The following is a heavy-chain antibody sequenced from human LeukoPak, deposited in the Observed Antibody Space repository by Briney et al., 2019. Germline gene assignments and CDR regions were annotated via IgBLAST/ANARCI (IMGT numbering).Heavy chain of an antibody. CDR2: ISSSGSTI. D-gene: IGHD4-17*01. V-gene: IGHV3-11*01. CDR3: ARDAAMTTVTTDY. Sequence: PGGSLRLSCTASGFTFSAYAMMWVRQAPGKGLEWVSYISSSGSTIYYADSVKGRFTISGDNAKNSLYLQMNSLRAEDTAVYYCARDAAMTTVTTDYWGQGTLVTVSS. J-gene: IGHJ4*02. CDR1: GFTFSAYA.